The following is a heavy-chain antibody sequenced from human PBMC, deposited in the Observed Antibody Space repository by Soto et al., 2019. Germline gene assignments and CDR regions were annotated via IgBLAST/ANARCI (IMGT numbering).Heavy chain of an antibody. V-gene: IGHV5-51*01. Sequence: GESLKISCTGSGYAFTNFCVALVRQTPGKGLEWMWIIYPSNSETRYSPPFQCRVTISVDKSTSTSYLQWSSLKASDTAMYYCARPGGSGKFYRFDYWGQGTPFTVSS. D-gene: IGHD3-10*01. CDR2: IYPSNSET. CDR3: ARPGGSGKFYRFDY. J-gene: IGHJ4*02. CDR1: GYAFTNFC.